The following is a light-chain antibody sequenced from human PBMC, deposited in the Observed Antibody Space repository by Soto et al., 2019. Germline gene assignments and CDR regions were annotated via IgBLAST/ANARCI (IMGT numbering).Light chain of an antibody. Sequence: DIQMTQSPSTLSGSVGDRFTIAFRASQTISSWLAWYQQKPGKAPKLLIYKASTLKSGVPSRFSGSGSGTEFTLTISSLQPDDFATYYCQHYNSYSEAFGQGTKVDI. CDR2: KAS. CDR1: QTISSW. CDR3: QHYNSYSEA. J-gene: IGKJ1*01. V-gene: IGKV1-5*03.